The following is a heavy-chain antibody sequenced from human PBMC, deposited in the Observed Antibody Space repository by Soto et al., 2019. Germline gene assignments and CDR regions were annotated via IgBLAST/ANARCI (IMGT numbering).Heavy chain of an antibody. Sequence: LVPLSLTCTVSGGSICSYYWSWIRKPPGKGLEWIGYIYYSGSTNYNPSLKSRVTIPVDTSKNQFSLKLSSVTAADTAVYYCARQGGSKARPLDYWGQGTLVTVSS. CDR3: ARQGGSKARPLDY. CDR2: IYYSGST. CDR1: GGSICSYY. D-gene: IGHD3-16*01. J-gene: IGHJ4*02. V-gene: IGHV4-59*08.